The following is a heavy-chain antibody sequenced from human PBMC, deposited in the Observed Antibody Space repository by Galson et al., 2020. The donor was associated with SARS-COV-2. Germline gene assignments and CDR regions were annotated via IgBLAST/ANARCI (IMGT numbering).Heavy chain of an antibody. V-gene: IGHV5-51*01. CDR1: GYSFTSYW. CDR2: IYPGDSDT. Sequence: KIGESLKISCKGSGYSFTSYWIGWVRQMPGKGLEWMGIIYPGDSDTRYSPSFQGQVTISADKSISTAYLQWSSLKASDTAMYYCARHSRGRLPYYYYYGMDVWGQGTTVTVSS. J-gene: IGHJ6*02. CDR3: ARHSRGRLPYYYYYGMDV. D-gene: IGHD3-16*01.